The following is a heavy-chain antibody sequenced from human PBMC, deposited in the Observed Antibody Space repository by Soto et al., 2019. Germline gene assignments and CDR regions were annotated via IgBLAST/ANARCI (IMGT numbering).Heavy chain of an antibody. CDR3: ARAEYSSSSPDFDY. CDR2: TYYGSKWYN. Sequence: SQTLSLTCAISGDSVSSNSAAWNWIRQSPSGGLEWLGRTYYGSKWYNDYAVSVKSRITISPDTSKNQFSLQLNSVTPEDTAVYYCARAEYSSSSPDFDYWGQGTLVTVSS. V-gene: IGHV6-1*01. D-gene: IGHD6-6*01. J-gene: IGHJ4*02. CDR1: GDSVSSNSAA.